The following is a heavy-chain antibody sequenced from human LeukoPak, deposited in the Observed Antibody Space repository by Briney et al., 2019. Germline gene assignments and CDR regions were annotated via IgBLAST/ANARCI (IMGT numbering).Heavy chain of an antibody. CDR1: GYTFTSYG. V-gene: IGHV1-18*01. CDR3: ARVGITTYDYYYYYGMDV. Sequence: ASVTVSCTASGYTFTSYGISWVRQAPEQGLEWMGWISAYNGNTNYAQKLQGRVTMTTDTSTSTAYMELRSLRSDDTAVYYCARVGITTYDYYYYYGMDVWGQGTTVTVSS. CDR2: ISAYNGNT. D-gene: IGHD3-3*01. J-gene: IGHJ6*02.